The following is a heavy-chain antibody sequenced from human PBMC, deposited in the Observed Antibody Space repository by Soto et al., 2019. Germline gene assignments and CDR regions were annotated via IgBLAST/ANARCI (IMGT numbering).Heavy chain of an antibody. CDR1: GGSISSGGYY. CDR2: ISYSGST. D-gene: IGHD1-26*01. V-gene: IGHV4-31*03. CDR3: ARVGATGYYYYYGMDV. J-gene: IGHJ6*02. Sequence: QVQLQESGPGLVKPSQTLSLTCTVSGGSISSGGYYWSWIRQHPGKGLEWIGYISYSGSTYYNPSLKSRVTISVDTSKNQFSLKLSSVTAADTAVYYCARVGATGYYYYYGMDVWGQGTTVTVSS.